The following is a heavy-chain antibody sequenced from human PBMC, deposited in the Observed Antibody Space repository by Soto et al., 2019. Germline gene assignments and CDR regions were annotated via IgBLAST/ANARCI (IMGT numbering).Heavy chain of an antibody. CDR1: GGSISIYY. CDR2: IYYSGST. D-gene: IGHD6-19*01. J-gene: IGHJ4*02. CDR3: ARSRGSGWSFDY. V-gene: IGHV4-59*01. Sequence: SETLSLTCTVSGGSISIYYWGWFRQFPGKGLEWIGYIYYSGSTKYNPSLNSRVTISLDKAKNQFSLKLTSLNTADTAVYYCARSRGSGWSFDYWGQGTQVTVSS.